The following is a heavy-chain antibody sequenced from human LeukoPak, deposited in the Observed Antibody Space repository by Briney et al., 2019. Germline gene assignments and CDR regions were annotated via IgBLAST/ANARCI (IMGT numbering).Heavy chain of an antibody. J-gene: IGHJ5*02. Sequence: AASVKVSCKASGYTFINHFIHWVRQAPGQGLEWMGVINPSGGSTNYAQKFQGRVTMTRDASTSTVYIELSSLTSEDTAVYYCGRDSTVTTFRGCVDPWGQGTLVTVSS. V-gene: IGHV1-46*01. D-gene: IGHD4-17*01. CDR2: INPSGGST. CDR3: GRDSTVTTFRGCVDP. CDR1: GYTFINHF.